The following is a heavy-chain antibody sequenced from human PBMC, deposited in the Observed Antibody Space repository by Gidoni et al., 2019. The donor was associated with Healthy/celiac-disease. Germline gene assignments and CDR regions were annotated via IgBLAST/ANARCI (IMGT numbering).Heavy chain of an antibody. CDR3: AKSGPYCTNGVCLDAFDI. Sequence: EVQLVESGGGLVQPGRYLRLSCAASGFTFDDYAMHWVRQAPGKGLEWVSGISWNSGSIGYADSVKGRFTISRDNAKNSLYLQMNSLRAEDTALYYCAKSGPYCTNGVCLDAFDIWGQGTMVTVSS. V-gene: IGHV3-9*01. CDR1: GFTFDDYA. J-gene: IGHJ3*02. CDR2: ISWNSGSI. D-gene: IGHD2-8*01.